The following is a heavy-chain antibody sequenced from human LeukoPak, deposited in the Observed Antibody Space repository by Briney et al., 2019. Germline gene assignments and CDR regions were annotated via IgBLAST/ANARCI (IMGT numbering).Heavy chain of an antibody. D-gene: IGHD5-18*01. V-gene: IGHV3-74*01. Sequence: GGSLRLSCAASGFTFSSYWMHWVRQAPGKGLAWVSRINSDGSNTNYADSVKGRFTISRDNAGNTLYLEVSSLRAEDTAVYYCTRGDRGYSYGYWGQGTLVTVSS. CDR3: TRGDRGYSYGY. CDR2: INSDGSNT. CDR1: GFTFSSYW. J-gene: IGHJ4*02.